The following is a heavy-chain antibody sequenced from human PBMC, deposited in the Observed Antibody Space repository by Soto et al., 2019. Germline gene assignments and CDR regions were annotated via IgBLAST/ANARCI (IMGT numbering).Heavy chain of an antibody. CDR2: ISYDGSNK. Sequence: QVQLVESGGGVVQPGRSLRLSCAASGFTFSSYGMHWVRQAPGKGLEWVAVISYDGSNKYYADSVKGRFTISRDNSKKTLYLQINSLRAEDTAVYYCAKRWGTSGSWYRDYYYGMDVWGQGTTVTVFS. D-gene: IGHD6-13*01. V-gene: IGHV3-30*18. CDR3: AKRWGTSGSWYRDYYYGMDV. CDR1: GFTFSSYG. J-gene: IGHJ6*02.